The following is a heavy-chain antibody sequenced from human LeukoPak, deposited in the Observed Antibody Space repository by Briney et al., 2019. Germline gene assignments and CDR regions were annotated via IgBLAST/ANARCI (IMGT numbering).Heavy chain of an antibody. CDR3: AREQTNYYDSSGYSSLDY. CDR2: ISAYNGNT. CDR1: GYTFTSYG. V-gene: IGHV1-18*01. J-gene: IGHJ4*02. D-gene: IGHD3-22*01. Sequence: AASVKVSCKASGYTFTSYGISWVRPAPGQGLEWMGWISAYNGNTNYAQKLQGRVTMTTDTSTSTAYMELRSLRSDDTAVYYCAREQTNYYDSSGYSSLDYWGQGTLVTVSS.